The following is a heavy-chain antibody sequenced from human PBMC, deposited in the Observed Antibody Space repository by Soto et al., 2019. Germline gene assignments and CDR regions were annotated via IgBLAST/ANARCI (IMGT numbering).Heavy chain of an antibody. CDR2: IIPIFGTA. D-gene: IGHD3-16*02. J-gene: IGHJ6*02. Sequence: QVQLVQSGAEVKKPGSSVKVSCKASGGTFSSYAISWVRQAPGQGLEWMGGIIPIFGTANYAQKLQGRVTITADESTSTAYMERSSLRSEDTAVYYCARDDELSGAVHYYYYGMDVWGQGTTVTVSS. V-gene: IGHV1-69*01. CDR3: ARDDELSGAVHYYYYGMDV. CDR1: GGTFSSYA.